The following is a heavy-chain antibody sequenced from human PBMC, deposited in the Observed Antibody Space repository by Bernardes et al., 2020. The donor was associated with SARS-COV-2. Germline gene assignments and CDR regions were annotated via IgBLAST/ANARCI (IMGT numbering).Heavy chain of an antibody. J-gene: IGHJ4*02. D-gene: IGHD6-13*01. CDR1: GYSITNYW. CDR2: IYPGDSDT. CDR3: ATSNVAAADKYYFDY. Sequence: GASLKISCEASGYSITNYWIAWVRPMPGKGLEWMGVIYPGDSDTRYSPSFQGHVTISADNSINTAYLQWSSLKASDTAIYYCATSNVAAADKYYFDYWGQGTQVTVSS. V-gene: IGHV5-51*01.